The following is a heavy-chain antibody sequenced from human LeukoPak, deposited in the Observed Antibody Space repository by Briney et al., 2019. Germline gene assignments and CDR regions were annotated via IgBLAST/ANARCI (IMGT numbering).Heavy chain of an antibody. D-gene: IGHD1/OR15-1a*01. CDR2: ISGSGSGGST. J-gene: IGHJ4*02. CDR1: GFTFNNFA. V-gene: IGHV3-23*01. CDR3: ARAGNIRFDY. Sequence: GGSLRLSCAASGFTFNNFAMSWVRQAPGRGLEWVSGISGSGSGGSTYYADSVKGRFTISRDNSKNTLYLQMNSLRAEDTAVYYCARAGNIRFDYWGQGTLVTVSS.